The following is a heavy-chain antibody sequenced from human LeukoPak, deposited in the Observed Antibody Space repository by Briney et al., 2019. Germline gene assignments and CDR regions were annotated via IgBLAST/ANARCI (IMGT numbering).Heavy chain of an antibody. CDR3: ARERYYYGSGSYYNYGPRIDY. J-gene: IGHJ4*02. CDR2: INHSGST. D-gene: IGHD3-10*01. Sequence: SETLSLTCTVSGGSISSSSYYWGWIRQPPGKGLEWIGEINHSGSTNYNPSLKSRVTISVDTSKNQFSLKLSSVTAADTAVYYCARERYYYGSGSYYNYGPRIDYWGQGTLVTVSS. CDR1: GGSISSSSYY. V-gene: IGHV4-39*07.